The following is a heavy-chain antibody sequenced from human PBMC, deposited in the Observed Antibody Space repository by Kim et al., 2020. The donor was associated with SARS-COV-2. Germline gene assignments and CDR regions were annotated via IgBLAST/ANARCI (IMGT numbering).Heavy chain of an antibody. V-gene: IGHV6-1*01. CDR3: ARDDYGDYIRRYGMDV. CDR1: GDSVSSNSAA. D-gene: IGHD4-17*01. CDR2: TYYRSKWYN. Sequence: SQTLSLTCVISGDSVSSNSAAWNWIRQSPSRGLEWLGRTYYRSKWYNDYAVSVKSRITINPDTSKNQFSLQLNSVTPEDTAVYYCARDDYGDYIRRYGMDVWGQGTTVTVSS. J-gene: IGHJ6*02.